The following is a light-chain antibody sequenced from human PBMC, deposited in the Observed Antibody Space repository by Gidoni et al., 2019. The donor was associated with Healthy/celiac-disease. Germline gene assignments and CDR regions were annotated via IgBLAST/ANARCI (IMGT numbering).Light chain of an antibody. CDR1: QSLLHSNGYNY. CDR3: MKALQFT. Sequence: DIVMTQSPLSLPVTPGEPASISCRSSQSLLHSNGYNYLDWYLQKPGQSPQLLIYLGSNRASGVPDRFSGSGSGTDFTLKISRVEAEDVGVYYCMKALQFTFGPGTKVDIK. V-gene: IGKV2-28*01. J-gene: IGKJ3*01. CDR2: LGS.